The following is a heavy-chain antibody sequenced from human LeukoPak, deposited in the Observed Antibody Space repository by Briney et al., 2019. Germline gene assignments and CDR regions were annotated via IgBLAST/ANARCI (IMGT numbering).Heavy chain of an antibody. Sequence: ASVKVSCKASGYTFTSYDINWVRQATGQGLEWMEWMNPNSGNTGYAQKFQGRVTMTRNTSISTAYMELSSLRSEDTAVYYCARVVTYYDFWSDTTKYYLVYYGMDVWGQGTTVTVSS. CDR3: ARVVTYYDFWSDTTKYYLVYYGMDV. D-gene: IGHD3-3*01. CDR2: MNPNSGNT. V-gene: IGHV1-8*01. J-gene: IGHJ6*02. CDR1: GYTFTSYD.